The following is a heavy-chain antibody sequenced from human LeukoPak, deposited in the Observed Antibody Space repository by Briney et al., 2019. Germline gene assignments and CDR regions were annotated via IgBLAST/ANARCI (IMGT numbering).Heavy chain of an antibody. J-gene: IGHJ5*02. V-gene: IGHV3-30*02. CDR3: AKVRVQTTYCSGGSCYHSRENWFDP. CDR1: GFTFSSYG. Sequence: TGGSLRLSCAASGFTFSSYGMHWVRQAPGKGLEWVAFIRYDGSNKYYADSVKGRFTISRDNSKNTLYLQMNSLRAEDTAVYYCAKVRVQTTYCSGGSCYHSRENWFDPWGQGTLVTVSS. D-gene: IGHD2-15*01. CDR2: IRYDGSNK.